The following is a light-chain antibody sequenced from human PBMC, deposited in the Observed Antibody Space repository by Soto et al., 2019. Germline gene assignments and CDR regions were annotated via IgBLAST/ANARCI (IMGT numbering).Light chain of an antibody. J-gene: IGKJ1*01. Sequence: EIVMTQSPATLSVSPGERATLSCRASQSVSSNLAWYQQKPGQAPRLLIYGASSMATGIPDRFSGSGSGTDFTLTISRLEPEDFAVYYCQQYGSSTTFGQGTKVDIK. CDR3: QQYGSSTT. CDR2: GAS. CDR1: QSVSSN. V-gene: IGKV3-20*01.